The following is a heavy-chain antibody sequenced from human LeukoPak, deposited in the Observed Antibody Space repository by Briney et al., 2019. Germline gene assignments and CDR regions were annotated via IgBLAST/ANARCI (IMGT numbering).Heavy chain of an antibody. CDR1: GGTFSSYA. CDR2: IIPSFGTA. Sequence: PVKVSCKASGGTFSSYAMSLVRQAPGQGLEGMGRIIPSFGTADYAQKFQGRVTITADKSTSTAYMELSSLRSEDTAVYYCARVGLYGSGRDYWGQGTLVTVSS. J-gene: IGHJ4*02. CDR3: ARVGLYGSGRDY. V-gene: IGHV1-69*06. D-gene: IGHD3-10*01.